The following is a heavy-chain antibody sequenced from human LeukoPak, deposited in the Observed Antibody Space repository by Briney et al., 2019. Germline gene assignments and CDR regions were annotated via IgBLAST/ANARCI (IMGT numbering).Heavy chain of an antibody. Sequence: PGGSLRLSCAASGFTFSSYAMSWVRHARGKGLEWVSAISGSGGSTYYADSVKGRFTISRDNSKNTLYLQMNSLRAEDTAVYYCAKDQGTPTCWSGYWGLFDPWGQGTLVTVSS. J-gene: IGHJ5*02. CDR1: GFTFSSYA. D-gene: IGHD3-3*01. CDR3: AKDQGTPTCWSGYWGLFDP. CDR2: ISGSGGST. V-gene: IGHV3-23*01.